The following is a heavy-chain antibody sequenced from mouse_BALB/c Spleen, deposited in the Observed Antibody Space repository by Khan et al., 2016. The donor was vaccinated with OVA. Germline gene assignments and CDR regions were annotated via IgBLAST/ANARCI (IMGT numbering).Heavy chain of an antibody. CDR2: ISNGGGST. CDR3: AGPSTTKYDYVMDY. D-gene: IGHD1-1*01. CDR1: GFTFSSYT. J-gene: IGHJ4*01. V-gene: IGHV5-12-2*01. Sequence: EVELVESGGDLVQPGGSLKLSCAASGFTFSSYTMSWVRQTPEKRLEWVAFISNGGGSTYYPDTVKGRFTISRDNAKNTLYLQMNSLKSEDTAMYYCAGPSTTKYDYVMDYRGQGTSVTVSS.